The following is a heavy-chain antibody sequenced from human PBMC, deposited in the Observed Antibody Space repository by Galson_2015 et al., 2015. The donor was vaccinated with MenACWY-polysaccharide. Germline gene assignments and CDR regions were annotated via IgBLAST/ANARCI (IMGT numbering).Heavy chain of an antibody. CDR3: ARGRAYCISTTCSYYMDV. CDR1: GGSFSGYC. CDR2: INHSGST. D-gene: IGHD2-2*01. J-gene: IGHJ6*03. Sequence: ETLSLTCAVYGGSFSGYCWSWIRQPPGKGLEWIGEINHSGSTKYNPSLKSRVTISEDTSKNQFSLQLSSVTAADTAVYFCARGRAYCISTTCSYYMDVWGKGTTVTVSS. V-gene: IGHV4-34*01.